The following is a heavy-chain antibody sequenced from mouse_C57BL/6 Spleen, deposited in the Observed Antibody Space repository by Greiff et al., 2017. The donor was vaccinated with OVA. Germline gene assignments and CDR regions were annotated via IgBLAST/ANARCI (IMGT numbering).Heavy chain of an antibody. CDR3: ARLRRSYFDY. CDR1: GYTFTSYW. J-gene: IGHJ2*01. D-gene: IGHD1-1*01. Sequence: QVQLQQPGAELVKPGASVKLSCKASGYTFTSYWMQWVKQRPGQGLEWIGEIDPSDSYTNYNQKFKGKATLTVDTSSSTAYMQLSSLTSEDSAVYYCARLRRSYFDYWGKGTTLAVSS. CDR2: IDPSDSYT. V-gene: IGHV1-50*01.